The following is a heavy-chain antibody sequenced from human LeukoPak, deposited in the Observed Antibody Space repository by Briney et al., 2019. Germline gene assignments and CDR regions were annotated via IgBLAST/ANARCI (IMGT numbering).Heavy chain of an antibody. CDR1: GFTFSSYA. V-gene: IGHV4-4*07. Sequence: GSLRLSCAASGFTFSSYAMSWIRQPAGKGLEWIGRIYTSGSTNYNPSLKSRVTISVDTSKNQFSLKLSSVTAADTAVYYCARVWVPGYFEHDAFDIWGQGTMVTVSS. CDR2: IYTSGST. J-gene: IGHJ3*02. CDR3: ARVWVPGYFEHDAFDI. D-gene: IGHD3-9*01.